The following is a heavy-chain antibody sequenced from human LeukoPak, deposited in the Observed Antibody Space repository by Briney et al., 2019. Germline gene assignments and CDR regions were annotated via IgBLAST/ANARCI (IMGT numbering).Heavy chain of an antibody. J-gene: IGHJ6*03. CDR2: ISSSSSSTI. Sequence: PGGSLRLSCATSGFAFSSYSMNWVRQAPGKGLEWVSYISSSSSSTIYYADSVKGRFTISRDNAKNSLYLQMNSLRAEDTAVYYCARDPSSWYYYYMDVWGKGTTVTVSS. CDR1: GFAFSSYS. V-gene: IGHV3-48*01. D-gene: IGHD6-13*01. CDR3: ARDPSSWYYYYMDV.